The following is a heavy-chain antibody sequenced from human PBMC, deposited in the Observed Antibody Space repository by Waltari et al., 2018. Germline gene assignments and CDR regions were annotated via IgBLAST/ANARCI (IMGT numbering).Heavy chain of an antibody. J-gene: IGHJ4*02. Sequence: EVQLVESGGGLVKPGGSLSLSCAASGFTFSSYSMNWVRQAPGKGLGWVSSISSSSSYIYYADSVKGRFTISRDNAKNSLYLQMNSLRAEDTAVYYCARAAAGGGAFDYWGQGTLVTVSS. CDR3: ARAAAGGGAFDY. V-gene: IGHV3-21*01. D-gene: IGHD6-13*01. CDR2: ISSSSSYI. CDR1: GFTFSSYS.